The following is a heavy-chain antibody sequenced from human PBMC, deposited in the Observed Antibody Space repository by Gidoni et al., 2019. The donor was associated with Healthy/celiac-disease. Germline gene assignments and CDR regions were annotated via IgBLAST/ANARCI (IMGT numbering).Heavy chain of an antibody. D-gene: IGHD6-13*01. Sequence: EVQLVESGGGLVQPGRSLRLSCAASGFTFADYAMHWVRQAPGKGLEWVSGISWNSGSIGYADSVKGRFTISRDNAKNSLYLQMNSLRAEDTALYYCAKDRGQQLVGWFDPWGQGTLVTVSS. V-gene: IGHV3-9*01. CDR1: GFTFADYA. CDR2: ISWNSGSI. J-gene: IGHJ5*02. CDR3: AKDRGQQLVGWFDP.